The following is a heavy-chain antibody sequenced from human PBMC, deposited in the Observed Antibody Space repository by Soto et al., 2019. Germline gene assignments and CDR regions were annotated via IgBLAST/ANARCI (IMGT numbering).Heavy chain of an antibody. Sequence: PSETLSLTCTVSGGFXFSNYGMSWIRQPPGKGLEWIGSFSYSGRTYYNPSLKSRVTISVDTSKKQFSLKLSSVTAADTAVYYCARHLTTMTTTDYWGQGTLVTVSS. V-gene: IGHV4-39*01. CDR2: FSYSGRT. CDR3: ARHLTTMTTTDY. D-gene: IGHD4-17*01. CDR1: GGFXFSNYG. J-gene: IGHJ4*02.